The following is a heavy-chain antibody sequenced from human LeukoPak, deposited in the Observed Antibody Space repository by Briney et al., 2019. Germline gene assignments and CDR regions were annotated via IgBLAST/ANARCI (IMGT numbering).Heavy chain of an antibody. CDR3: AKVLAGGYCSGGSCPDY. V-gene: IGHV3-23*01. J-gene: IGHJ4*02. Sequence: GGSLRLSCAASGFTFSRYAMRWVRQARGKGLEWVSAISGSGGSTYYADSVKGRFTISRDNSQNTLYLQMNSLRAEDTAVYYCAKVLAGGYCSGGSCPDYWGQGTLVTVSS. CDR1: GFTFSRYA. CDR2: ISGSGGST. D-gene: IGHD2-15*01.